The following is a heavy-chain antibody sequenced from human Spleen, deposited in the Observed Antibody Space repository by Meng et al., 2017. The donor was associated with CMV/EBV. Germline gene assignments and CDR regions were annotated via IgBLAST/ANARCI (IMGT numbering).Heavy chain of an antibody. CDR1: GYLCTTTA. D-gene: IGHD4-17*01. V-gene: IGHV1-18*01. CDR2: ISTKHVTT. Sequence: VAGYLCTTTAIGGVRQAPGNGIECVGWISTKHVTTDYAMKMQGSLTLTTDTSTSTAYMELSSLRSDDTAVYYRARDIPGYGAGPHWGQGTMVTVSS. CDR3: ARDIPGYGAGPH. J-gene: IGHJ4*02.